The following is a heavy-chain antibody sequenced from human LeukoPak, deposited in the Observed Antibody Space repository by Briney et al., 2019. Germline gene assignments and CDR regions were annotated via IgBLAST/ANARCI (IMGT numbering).Heavy chain of an antibody. CDR2: LKEDGSAQ. J-gene: IGHJ4*02. CDR1: GFPFNGIG. D-gene: IGHD6-6*01. CDR3: ARWSQFGSSSVGAHHFDH. V-gene: IGHV3-7*01. Sequence: GGSLRLSCAASGFPFNGIGISWFRQAPGKGLRWWATLKEDGSAQYYVGSVKGRFTISRDNAKNSLNLQMNSLRAEDTAVYYCARWSQFGSSSVGAHHFDHWGQGTLVTFSS.